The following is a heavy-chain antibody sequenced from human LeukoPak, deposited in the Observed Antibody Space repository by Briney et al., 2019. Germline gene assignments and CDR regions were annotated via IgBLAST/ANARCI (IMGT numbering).Heavy chain of an antibody. Sequence: GGSLRLSCAASGFTFSSYDMHWVRQAPGKGLEWVAVISYDGSNKYYADSVKGRFTISRDNSKNTLYLQMNSLRAEDTAVYYCARDPTTAYFDYWGQGTLVTVSS. CDR3: ARDPTTAYFDY. CDR2: ISYDGSNK. V-gene: IGHV3-30*04. J-gene: IGHJ4*02. D-gene: IGHD1-7*01. CDR1: GFTFSSYD.